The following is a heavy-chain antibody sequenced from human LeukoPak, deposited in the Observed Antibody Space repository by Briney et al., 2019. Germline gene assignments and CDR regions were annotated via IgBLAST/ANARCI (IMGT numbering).Heavy chain of an antibody. CDR2: IYSGGST. V-gene: IGHV3-53*01. Sequence: GGSLRLSCAASGFTVSSNYMSWVRQAPGKGLEWVSVIYSGGSTYCADSVKGRFTISRDNSKNTLYLQMNSLRAEDTAVYYCARDSTGEYYFDYWGQGTLVTVSS. D-gene: IGHD7-27*01. CDR3: ARDSTGEYYFDY. J-gene: IGHJ4*02. CDR1: GFTVSSNY.